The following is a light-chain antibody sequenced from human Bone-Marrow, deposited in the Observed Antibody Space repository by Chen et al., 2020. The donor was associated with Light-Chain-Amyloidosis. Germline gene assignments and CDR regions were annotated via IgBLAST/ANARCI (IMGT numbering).Light chain of an antibody. CDR1: NIGSTS. V-gene: IGLV3-21*02. CDR2: DDS. J-gene: IGLJ3*02. CDR3: QVWDRSSDRPV. Sequence: SYLLTPPSSVSAAPGQTATNACGGNNIGSTSVHWYQQTPGQAPLLVVYDDSDRPSGIPERLSGSNSGNTATLTSSRVEAGDEADYYCQVWDRSSDRPVFGGGTKLTVL.